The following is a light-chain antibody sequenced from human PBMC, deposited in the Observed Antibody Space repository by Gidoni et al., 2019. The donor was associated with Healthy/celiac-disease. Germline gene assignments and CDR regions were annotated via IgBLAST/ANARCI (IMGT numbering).Light chain of an antibody. CDR1: NIGSKS. Sequence: SYVLTQPPSVSVAPGKTARITCGGNNIGSKSVHWYQQKPGQAPVLVIYYDSDRPSGIPERFSGSNSGNTATLTISRVEAGDEADYYCQVWDSSSDRVGFGGGTKLTVL. CDR2: YDS. V-gene: IGLV3-21*04. CDR3: QVWDSSSDRVG. J-gene: IGLJ2*01.